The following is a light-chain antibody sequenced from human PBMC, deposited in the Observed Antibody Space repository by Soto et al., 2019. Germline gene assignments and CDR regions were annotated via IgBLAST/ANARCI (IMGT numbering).Light chain of an antibody. CDR2: GAS. CDR3: QQYNKWPPIT. CDR1: QSVNYN. Sequence: EIVMTQSPATLSVSPGEGATLSCRAGQSVNYNLAWYQQKPGQAPRLLIYGASTRATGVPARFGGSGSGTDFTLTISSLQSEDFAVYYCQQYNKWPPITFGQGTRLEIK. V-gene: IGKV3-15*01. J-gene: IGKJ5*01.